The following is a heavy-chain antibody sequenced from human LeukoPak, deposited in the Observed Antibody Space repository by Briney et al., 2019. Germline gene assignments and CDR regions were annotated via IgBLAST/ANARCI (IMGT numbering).Heavy chain of an antibody. V-gene: IGHV3-30*19. CDR2: ISYDGSNK. CDR1: GFTFSSYG. CDR3: ASPYDYVWGSYRCPGY. Sequence: GGSLRLSCAASGFTFSSYGMHWVRQAPGKGLEWLAVISYDGSNKYYADSVKGRFTISRDNSKNTLYLQMNSLRVEDTAVYYCASPYDYVWGSYRCPGYWGQGTLVTVSS. J-gene: IGHJ4*02. D-gene: IGHD3-16*02.